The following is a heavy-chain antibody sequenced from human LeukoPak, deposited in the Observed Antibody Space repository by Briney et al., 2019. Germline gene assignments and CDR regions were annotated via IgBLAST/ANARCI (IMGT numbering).Heavy chain of an antibody. CDR1: GGSISSYY. CDR2: IYYSGST. D-gene: IGHD3-22*01. Sequence: SETLSLTCTVSGGSISSYYWSWIRQPAGKGLEWIGYIYYSGSTNYNPSLKSRVTISVDTSKDQFSLKLSSVTAADTAVYYCARHRYYYDSSGYHYYFDYWGQGTLVTVSS. CDR3: ARHRYYYDSSGYHYYFDY. J-gene: IGHJ4*02. V-gene: IGHV4-59*08.